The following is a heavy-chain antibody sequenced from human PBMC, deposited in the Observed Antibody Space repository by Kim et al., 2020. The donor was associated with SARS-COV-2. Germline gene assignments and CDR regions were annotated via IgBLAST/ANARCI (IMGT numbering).Heavy chain of an antibody. V-gene: IGHV3-30*18. Sequence: GGSLRLSCAASGFTFSSYGMHWVRQAPGKGLEWVAVISYDGSNKYYADSVKGRFTISRDNSKNTLYLQMNSLRAEDTAVYYCAKDLEGATTGPFDYWGQG. CDR1: GFTFSSYG. D-gene: IGHD1-26*01. CDR3: AKDLEGATTGPFDY. CDR2: ISYDGSNK. J-gene: IGHJ4*02.